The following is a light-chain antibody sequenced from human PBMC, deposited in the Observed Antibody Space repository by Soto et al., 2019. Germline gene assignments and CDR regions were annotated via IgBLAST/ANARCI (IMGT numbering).Light chain of an antibody. CDR1: SSDVGGYNY. CDR3: SSCATSSTLHV. CDR2: DVS. J-gene: IGLJ1*01. V-gene: IGLV2-14*03. Sequence: QYVLTQPASVSGSPGQSITISCTGASSDVGGYNYVSWYQQHPGKAPKLIIYDVSNRPSGVSDRFSGSKSGNTASLTISGLQTEDEADYFCSSCATSSTLHVFGTGTKVTVL.